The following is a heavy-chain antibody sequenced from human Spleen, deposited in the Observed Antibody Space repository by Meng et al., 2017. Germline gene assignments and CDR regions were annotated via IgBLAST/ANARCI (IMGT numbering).Heavy chain of an antibody. CDR2: INSDGSST. J-gene: IGHJ2*01. D-gene: IGHD6-19*01. Sequence: GESLKISCAASGFTFSSYWMHWVRQAPGKGLVWVSRINSDGSSTSYADSVKGRFTISRDNAKNTLYLQMNSLRAEDTAVYYCARTGYSSGWYSYWYFDLWGRGTQVTVSS. V-gene: IGHV3-74*01. CDR3: ARTGYSSGWYSYWYFDL. CDR1: GFTFSSYW.